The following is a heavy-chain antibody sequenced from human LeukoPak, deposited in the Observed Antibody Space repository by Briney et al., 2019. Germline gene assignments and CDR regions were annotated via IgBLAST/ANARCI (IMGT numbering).Heavy chain of an antibody. V-gene: IGHV3-21*01. CDR3: ARDAYSSSPDDAFDI. Sequence: GGSLRLSCAASGFTFSSYSMNWVRQAPGKGLEWVSSISSSSSYIYYADSVKGRFTISRDNAKNSLYLQMNSLRAEDTAVYYCARDAYSSSPDDAFDIWGQGTMVTVSS. J-gene: IGHJ3*02. CDR1: GFTFSSYS. CDR2: ISSSSSYI. D-gene: IGHD6-13*01.